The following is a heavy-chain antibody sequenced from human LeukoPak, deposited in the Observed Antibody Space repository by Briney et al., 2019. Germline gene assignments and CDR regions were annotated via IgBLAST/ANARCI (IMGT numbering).Heavy chain of an antibody. V-gene: IGHV3-30-3*02. Sequence: GGSLRLSCAASGFTFSSYAMHWVRQAPGKGLEWVAVISYDGSNKYYADSVKGRFTISRDNSKNTLYLQMNSLRAEDTAVYYCAKSLSPYCSSTSCYAVYYYYGMDVWGQGTTVTVSS. CDR1: GFTFSSYA. CDR3: AKSLSPYCSSTSCYAVYYYYGMDV. CDR2: ISYDGSNK. J-gene: IGHJ6*02. D-gene: IGHD2-2*01.